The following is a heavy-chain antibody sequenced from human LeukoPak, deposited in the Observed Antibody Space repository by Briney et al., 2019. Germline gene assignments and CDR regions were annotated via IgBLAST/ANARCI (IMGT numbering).Heavy chain of an antibody. CDR3: ARAPQTGPHYYGMDV. D-gene: IGHD3-9*01. V-gene: IGHV1-69*01. CDR2: IIPIFGTI. Sequence: AAVKVSCKASGGTFSSYAISWVRQAPGQGLEWMGGIIPIFGTINYAQKFLGRVTITADGSTNTAYMELSSLRSEDTAVYYCARAPQTGPHYYGMDVWGKGTTVTVSS. CDR1: GGTFSSYA. J-gene: IGHJ6*04.